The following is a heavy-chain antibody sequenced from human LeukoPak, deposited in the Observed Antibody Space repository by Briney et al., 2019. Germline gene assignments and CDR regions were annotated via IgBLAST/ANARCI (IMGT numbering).Heavy chain of an antibody. Sequence: GGSLRLSCAASGFTFSRYTMNWVRQAPGKGLEWVSSISSGRTYIKYADSVKGRFTISRDHAKNTVYLQMNGLRAEDTAVYFCARDPFDFESDSSEIYWFDPWGQGTLVTVSS. CDR2: ISSGRTYI. CDR1: GFTFSRYT. CDR3: ARDPFDFESDSSEIYWFDP. J-gene: IGHJ5*02. D-gene: IGHD2-21*02. V-gene: IGHV3-21*06.